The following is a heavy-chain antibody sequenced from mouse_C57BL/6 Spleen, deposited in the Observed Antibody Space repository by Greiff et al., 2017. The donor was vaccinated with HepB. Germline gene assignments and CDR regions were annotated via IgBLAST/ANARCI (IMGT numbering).Heavy chain of an antibody. CDR1: GYTFTSYW. J-gene: IGHJ1*03. CDR3: ARSIYYYGSSSYFDV. D-gene: IGHD1-1*01. Sequence: VQLQQPGAELVKPGASVKLSCKASGYTFTSYWMHWVKQRPGQGLEWIGMIHPNSGSTNYNEKFKSKATLTVDKSSSTAYMQLSSLTSEDSAVYYCARSIYYYGSSSYFDVWGTGTTVTVSS. V-gene: IGHV1-64*01. CDR2: IHPNSGST.